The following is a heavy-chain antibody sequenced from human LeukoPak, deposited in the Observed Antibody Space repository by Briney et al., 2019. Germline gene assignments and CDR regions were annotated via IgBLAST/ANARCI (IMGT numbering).Heavy chain of an antibody. Sequence: SETLSLTCSVSGGSMSSYYWSWIRQPPGKGLEWIGYIYYSGSTNYNPSLKSRVTISVDTSKNQFSLKLSSVTAADTAVYYCARVSVTTETDWFDPWGQGTLVTVSS. CDR3: ARVSVTTETDWFDP. J-gene: IGHJ5*02. V-gene: IGHV4-59*01. CDR2: IYYSGST. CDR1: GGSMSSYY. D-gene: IGHD4-17*01.